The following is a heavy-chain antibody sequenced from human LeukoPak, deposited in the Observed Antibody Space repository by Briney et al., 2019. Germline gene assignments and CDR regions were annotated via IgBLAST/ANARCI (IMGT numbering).Heavy chain of an antibody. CDR1: GFTFSDYY. CDR3: ARVPPYDAFDI. V-gene: IGHV3-11*04. CDR2: ISSSGSTI. Sequence: GGSLRLSCAASGFTFSDYYMSWIRQAPGKGLEWVSYISSSGSTIYYADSVKGRFTISRDISKNTLYLQMNSLRAEDTAVYYCARVPPYDAFDIWGQGTMVTVSS. J-gene: IGHJ3*02.